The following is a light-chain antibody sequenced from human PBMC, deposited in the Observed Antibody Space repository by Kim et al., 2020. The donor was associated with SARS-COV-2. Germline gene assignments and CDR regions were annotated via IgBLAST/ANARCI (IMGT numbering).Light chain of an antibody. V-gene: IGKV1-27*01. Sequence: DIQMTQSPSSLSASVGDRVTITCRASQGISNYLAWYQQKPGKVPKLLIYAASTLRSGVPSRFSGSGSGTDFTLTISSLQPEDAATYYCQKYNSAPWTFGQGTKVDIK. CDR2: AAS. CDR3: QKYNSAPWT. J-gene: IGKJ1*01. CDR1: QGISNY.